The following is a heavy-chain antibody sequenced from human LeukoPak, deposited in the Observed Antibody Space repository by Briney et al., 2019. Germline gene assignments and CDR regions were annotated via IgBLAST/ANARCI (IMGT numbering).Heavy chain of an antibody. CDR1: GYSFTSYW. Sequence: GESLKISCKGSGYSFTSYWIGWVRQMPGKGLEWMGIIYPGDSDTRYSPSFQGQVTISADKSVSTAYLQWSSLKASDTAMYYCARSPSGSYFVQHTFDIWGQGTMVTVSS. CDR3: ARSPSGSYFVQHTFDI. J-gene: IGHJ3*02. V-gene: IGHV5-51*01. CDR2: IYPGDSDT. D-gene: IGHD1-26*01.